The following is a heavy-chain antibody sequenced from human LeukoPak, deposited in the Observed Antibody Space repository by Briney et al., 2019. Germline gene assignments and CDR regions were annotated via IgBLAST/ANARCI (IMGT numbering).Heavy chain of an antibody. Sequence: ASVKVSCKASGGTFSSYAISWVRQAPGQGPEWMGGIIPIFGTANYAQKFQGRVTITADESTSTAYMELSSLRSEDTAVYYCARDGGRSKWGQQLENADYWGQGTLVTVSS. CDR1: GGTFSSYA. CDR2: IIPIFGTA. J-gene: IGHJ4*02. V-gene: IGHV1-69*01. CDR3: ARDGGRSKWGQQLENADY. D-gene: IGHD6-13*01.